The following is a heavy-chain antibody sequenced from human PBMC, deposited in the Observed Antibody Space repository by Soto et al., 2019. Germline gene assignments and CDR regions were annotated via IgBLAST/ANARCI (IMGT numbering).Heavy chain of an antibody. CDR2: IYYSGST. CDR3: ARREIKGPIDY. Sequence: SETLSLTCTVSGGSISSSSYYWGWIRQPPGKGLEWIGSIYYSGSTYYNPSLKSRVTISVDTSKNQFSLKLSSVTAADTAVYYCARREIKGPIDYWGQGTLVTVSS. CDR1: GGSISSSSYY. D-gene: IGHD1-26*01. J-gene: IGHJ4*02. V-gene: IGHV4-39*01.